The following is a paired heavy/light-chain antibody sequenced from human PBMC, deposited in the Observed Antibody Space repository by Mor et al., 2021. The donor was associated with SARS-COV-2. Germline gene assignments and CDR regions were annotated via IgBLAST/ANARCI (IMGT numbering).Heavy chain of an antibody. CDR1: GFTFSSYS. Sequence: EVEVVDSGGDLVQPGGSLRLSCATSGFTFSSYSMTWVRQAPGKGLEWVSYISSRGSVIYYADSVKGRFTISRDNAKNSLYLQMNSLRVEDTAVYYCARMGDVVFLPAGVIDHWGQGTLVTVSS. V-gene: IGHV3-48*01. D-gene: IGHD2-2*01. J-gene: IGHJ4*02. CDR3: ARMGDVVFLPAGVIDH. CDR2: ISSRGSVI.
Light chain of an antibody. Sequence: DIQLTQSPSFLSASVGDRVTITCRASQGISTSLAWYQQKPGKAPRLLIYGASTLQGEVPPRFSGSGSGTEFTLTINSLQPEDFAAYYCQQLNTYAPAFGQGTKLEIK. J-gene: IGKJ2*01. CDR3: QQLNTYAPA. CDR2: GAS. V-gene: IGKV1-9*01. CDR1: QGISTS.